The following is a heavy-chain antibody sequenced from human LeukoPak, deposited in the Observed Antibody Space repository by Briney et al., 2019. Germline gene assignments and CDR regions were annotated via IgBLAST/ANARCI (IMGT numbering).Heavy chain of an antibody. CDR1: GFTFSNAW. J-gene: IGHJ6*04. D-gene: IGHD3-10*02. V-gene: IGHV3-21*01. Sequence: GGSLRLSCAASGFTFSNAWMSWVRQAPGKGLEWVSSISSSSSYIYYADSVKGRFTISRDNAKNSLYLQMNSLRAEDTAVYYCAELGITMIGGVWGKGTTVTISS. CDR3: AELGITMIGGV. CDR2: ISSSSSYI.